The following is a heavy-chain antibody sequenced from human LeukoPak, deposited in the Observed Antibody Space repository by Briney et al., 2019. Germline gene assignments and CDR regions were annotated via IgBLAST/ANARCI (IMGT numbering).Heavy chain of an antibody. Sequence: GGSLRHSCAASGFTLSNYSMNWVRPAPGKGLGWVSSISSNSKYIYYADSVKGRFTISRDNAQNSLYLQMNSLRAEDTAVYYCARDGSRAVKNWFDPWGQGTLVTVSS. CDR3: ARDGSRAVKNWFDP. V-gene: IGHV3-21*01. D-gene: IGHD6-19*01. CDR1: GFTLSNYS. CDR2: ISSNSKYI. J-gene: IGHJ5*02.